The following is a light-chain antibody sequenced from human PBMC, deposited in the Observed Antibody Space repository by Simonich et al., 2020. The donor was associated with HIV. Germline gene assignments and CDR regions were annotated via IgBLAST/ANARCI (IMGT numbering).Light chain of an antibody. CDR2: DVS. Sequence: QSALTQPASVSGSPGQSITISCTETTSDIDDYKYVSWYQQHPGKAPNLMIYDVSHRPSGVSNPFSGSNSSNMASLTISWLQAEDESDYYCSAYISSRVVFGGGTKLTVL. J-gene: IGLJ2*01. V-gene: IGLV2-14*03. CDR3: SAYISSRVV. CDR1: TSDIDDYKY.